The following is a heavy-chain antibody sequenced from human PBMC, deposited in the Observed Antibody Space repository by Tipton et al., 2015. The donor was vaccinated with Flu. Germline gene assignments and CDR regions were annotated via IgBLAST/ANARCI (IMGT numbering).Heavy chain of an antibody. CDR3: ASFLEWISILDY. CDR1: GGSISSGDYY. D-gene: IGHD2-21*01. J-gene: IGHJ4*02. CDR2: IYYSGST. Sequence: LRLSCIVSGGSISSGDYYWSWIRQPPGKGLEWIGYIYYSGSTYYNPSLKSRVTISVDTSKNQFSLKLSSVTAADTAVYYCASFLEWISILDYWGQGTLVTVSS. V-gene: IGHV4-30-4*01.